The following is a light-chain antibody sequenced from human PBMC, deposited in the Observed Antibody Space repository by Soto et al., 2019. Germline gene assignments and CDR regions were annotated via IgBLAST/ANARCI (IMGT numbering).Light chain of an antibody. CDR2: DAS. J-gene: IGKJ1*01. CDR3: QQHSNWPRT. V-gene: IGKV3-11*01. CDR1: QSVSTY. Sequence: EIVLTQSPATLSLSPGERATLSCRASQSVSTYLAWYQQKSGQAPRLLIYDASNRATGIPARFSGSGSGTDFTLTISSLEPEDFAVYYCQQHSNWPRTFGQGTKVEIK.